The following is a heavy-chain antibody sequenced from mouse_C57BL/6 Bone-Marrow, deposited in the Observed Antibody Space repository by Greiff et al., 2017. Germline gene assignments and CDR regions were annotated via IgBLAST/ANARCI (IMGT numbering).Heavy chain of an antibody. CDR2: IDPENGDT. J-gene: IGHJ3*01. V-gene: IGHV14-4*01. Sequence: VQLQQSGAELVRPGASVKLSCTASGFNIKDDYMHWVKQRPEQGLEWIGWIDPENGDTEYASKFQGKATITAGTSSNTAYLQLSSLTSEDTAVYYCTTPAWFAYWGQGTLVTVSA. CDR3: TTPAWFAY. CDR1: GFNIKDDY.